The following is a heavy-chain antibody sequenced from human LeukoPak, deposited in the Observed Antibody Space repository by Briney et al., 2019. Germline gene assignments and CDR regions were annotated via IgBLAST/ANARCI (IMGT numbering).Heavy chain of an antibody. CDR1: GFSFSGYG. D-gene: IGHD2-21*01. CDR3: AKFHKIWDSGDHDYFDS. CDR2: IRYHGINK. J-gene: IGHJ4*02. V-gene: IGHV3-30*02. Sequence: GGSLRPSCAASGFSFSGYGMHWVRQAPGEGLQWVAFIRYHGINKYYADSVKGRFTISRDNSKNTLFLDMNSLSVEDTGVYYCAKFHKIWDSGDHDYFDSWGQGTLVTVSS.